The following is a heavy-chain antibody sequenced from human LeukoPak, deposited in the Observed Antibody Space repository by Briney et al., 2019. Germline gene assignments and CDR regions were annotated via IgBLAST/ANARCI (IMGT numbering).Heavy chain of an antibody. J-gene: IGHJ6*02. CDR1: GFTFSSYS. Sequence: AGSLRLSCAASGFTFSSYSMNWVRQAPGKGLEWVSSISSSSSYIYYADSVKGRFTISRDNAKDSLYLQMNSLRAEDTAVYYCARTSSGPYYYYYGMDVWGQGTTVTVSS. CDR3: ARTSSGPYYYYYGMDV. V-gene: IGHV3-21*01. CDR2: ISSSSSYI. D-gene: IGHD3-22*01.